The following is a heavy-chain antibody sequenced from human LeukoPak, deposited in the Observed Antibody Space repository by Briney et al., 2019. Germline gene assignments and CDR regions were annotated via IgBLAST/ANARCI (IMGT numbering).Heavy chain of an antibody. Sequence: GRSLRLSCAASGVTFSSYATHWVRQAPGKGLEWVAVISYDGSNKYYADSVKGRFTISRDNSKNTLYLQMNSLRAEDTAVYYCARGSGYFQHWGQGTLVTVSS. J-gene: IGHJ1*01. V-gene: IGHV3-30-3*01. CDR2: ISYDGSNK. CDR3: ARGSGYFQH. CDR1: GVTFSSYA.